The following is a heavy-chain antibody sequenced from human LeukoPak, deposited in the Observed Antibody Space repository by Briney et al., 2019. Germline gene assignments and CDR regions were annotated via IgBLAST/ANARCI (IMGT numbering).Heavy chain of an antibody. V-gene: IGHV1-2*02. Sequence: ASVKVSCKASGYTFTGYYMHWVRQAPGQGLEWMGWINPNSGGTNYAQKFQGRVTMTRDTSISTAYMELSRLRSDDTAVYYCAKPYYYDSSGYYYYYYYGRDVGGQGTTVTVSS. D-gene: IGHD3-22*01. CDR3: AKPYYYDSSGYYYYYYYGRDV. CDR1: GYTFTGYY. J-gene: IGHJ6*02. CDR2: INPNSGGT.